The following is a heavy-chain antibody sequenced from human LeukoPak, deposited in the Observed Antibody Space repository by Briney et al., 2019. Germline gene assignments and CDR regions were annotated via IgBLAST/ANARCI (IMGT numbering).Heavy chain of an antibody. CDR3: TRDRRTEAGYNWFDP. Sequence: GGSLRLSCAASGFTFSNYWMHWVRQAPGKGLVWVSRINGDGSDTNYADSVKGRFTLSRDNSKNTLYLQMNSLRVEDTAVYYCTRDRRTEAGYNWFDPWGQGTLVTVSS. J-gene: IGHJ5*02. CDR1: GFTFSNYW. D-gene: IGHD6-13*01. V-gene: IGHV3-74*01. CDR2: INGDGSDT.